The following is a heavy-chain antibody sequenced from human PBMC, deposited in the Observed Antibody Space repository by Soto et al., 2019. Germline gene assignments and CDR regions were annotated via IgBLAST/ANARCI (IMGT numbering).Heavy chain of an antibody. CDR2: ISSSSSYT. V-gene: IGHV3-11*06. D-gene: IGHD6-13*01. J-gene: IGHJ4*02. CDR1: GFTFSDYY. Sequence: GGSLRLSCAASGFTFSDYYISWSRQAPGKGLEWVSYISSSSSYTNYADSVKGRFTISRDNAKNSLYLQMNSLRAEDTAVYYCARGIAAAKYDDWGQGTLVIVSS. CDR3: ARGIAAAKYDD.